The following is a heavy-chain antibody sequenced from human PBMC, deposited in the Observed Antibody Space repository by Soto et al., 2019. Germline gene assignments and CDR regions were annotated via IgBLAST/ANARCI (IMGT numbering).Heavy chain of an antibody. D-gene: IGHD6-13*01. CDR1: GGSISSYY. Sequence: SETLSLTCTVSGGSISSYYWSWIRQPPGKGLEWIGYIYYSGSTNYNPSLKSRVTISVDTSKNQFSLKLSSVTAADTAVYYCARMMVSAAAAPYNWFDPWGQGTLVTVSS. CDR3: ARMMVSAAAAPYNWFDP. J-gene: IGHJ5*02. V-gene: IGHV4-59*01. CDR2: IYYSGST.